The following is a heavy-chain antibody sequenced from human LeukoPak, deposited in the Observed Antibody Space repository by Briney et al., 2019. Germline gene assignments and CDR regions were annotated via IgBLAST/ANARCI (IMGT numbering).Heavy chain of an antibody. Sequence: GGSLRLSCAASGFTFSSYAMSWVRQAPGKGLEWVSAISGSGGSTYYADSVKGRFTISRDNSKNTLYLQMNSLRAEDTAVYYCAKIPPYYYDSSGYSNAFDIWGQGTMVTVSS. CDR1: GFTFSSYA. V-gene: IGHV3-23*01. J-gene: IGHJ3*02. CDR3: AKIPPYYYDSSGYSNAFDI. D-gene: IGHD3-22*01. CDR2: ISGSGGST.